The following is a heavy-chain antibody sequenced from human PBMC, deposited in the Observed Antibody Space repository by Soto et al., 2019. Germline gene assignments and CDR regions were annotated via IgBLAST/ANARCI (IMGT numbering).Heavy chain of an antibody. CDR1: GGSISSSSYY. CDR2: IYYSGST. D-gene: IGHD4-17*01. Sequence: SETLSLTCTVSGGSISSSSYYWGWIRQPPGKGLEWIGSIYYSGSTYYNPSLKSRVTISVDTSKNQFSLKLSSVTAADTAVYYCARLDYGDSRFYYYSGMDVWGQGTTVTVSS. J-gene: IGHJ6*02. V-gene: IGHV4-39*01. CDR3: ARLDYGDSRFYYYSGMDV.